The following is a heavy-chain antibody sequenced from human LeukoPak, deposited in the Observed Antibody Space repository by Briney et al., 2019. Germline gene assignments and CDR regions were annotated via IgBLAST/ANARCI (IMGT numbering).Heavy chain of an antibody. D-gene: IGHD6-19*01. J-gene: IGHJ3*02. CDR2: ISSSGSTI. CDR3: AKDLSAVAGNDAFDI. Sequence: GGSLRLSCAASGFTFSSYEMNWVRQAPGKGLEWVSYISSSGSTIYYADSVKGRFTISRDNAKNSLYLQMNSLRAEDMALYYCAKDLSAVAGNDAFDIWGQGTMVTVSS. CDR1: GFTFSSYE. V-gene: IGHV3-48*03.